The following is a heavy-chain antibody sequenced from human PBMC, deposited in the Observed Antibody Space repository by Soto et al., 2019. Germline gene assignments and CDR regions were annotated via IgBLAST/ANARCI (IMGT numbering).Heavy chain of an antibody. V-gene: IGHV1-18*01. D-gene: IGHD1-26*01. CDR2: ISAYNGNT. Sequence: QVQLVQSGAEVKKPGASVKVSCKASGYTFTSYGISWVRQAPGQGLEWMGWISAYNGNTNYAQKLQGRVTLTTDPSTSTVYMELRSLRSDDTAVYYCARASGSSYWFDPWGQGTLVTVSS. J-gene: IGHJ5*02. CDR3: ARASGSSYWFDP. CDR1: GYTFTSYG.